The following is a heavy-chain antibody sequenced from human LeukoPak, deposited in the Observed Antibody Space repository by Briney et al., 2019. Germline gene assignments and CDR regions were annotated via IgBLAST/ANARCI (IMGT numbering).Heavy chain of an antibody. V-gene: IGHV4-39*07. CDR2: IYYSGST. CDR1: GGSISSSSYY. D-gene: IGHD1-26*01. J-gene: IGHJ4*02. Sequence: SETLSLTCTVSGGSISSSSYYWGWIRQPPGKGLEWIGSIYYSGSTYYNPSLKSRVTISVDTSKNQFSLKLSSVTAADTAVYYCARGWELFDYWGQGTLVTVSS. CDR3: ARGWELFDY.